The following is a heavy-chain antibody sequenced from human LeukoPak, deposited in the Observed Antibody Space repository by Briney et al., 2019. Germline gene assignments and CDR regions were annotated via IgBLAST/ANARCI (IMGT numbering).Heavy chain of an antibody. CDR2: IYYSGST. D-gene: IGHD3-16*01. CDR3: ARDGLREENGGESFDY. CDR1: GGSISSYY. V-gene: IGHV4-59*12. Sequence: PSETLSLTCTVSGGSISSYYWSWIRQPPGKGLEWIGYIYYSGSTNYNPSLKSRVTISVDTSKNQFSLKLSSVTAADTAVYYCARDGLREENGGESFDYWGQGTLVTVSS. J-gene: IGHJ4*02.